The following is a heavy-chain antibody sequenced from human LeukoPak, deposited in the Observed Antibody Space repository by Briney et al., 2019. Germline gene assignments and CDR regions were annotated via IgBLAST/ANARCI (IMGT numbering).Heavy chain of an antibody. J-gene: IGHJ4*02. D-gene: IGHD3-10*01. CDR1: GFTFDKYS. Sequence: GGSLRLSCAAPGFTFDKYSMNWVRQAPGKGLEWVSHISSASITIYYADSVEGRFTISRDNAKSSLYLHMTSLRAEDTALYYCARDYYRSGSYAVDFWGQGTLVTVSS. CDR3: ARDYYRSGSYAVDF. CDR2: ISSASITI. V-gene: IGHV3-48*01.